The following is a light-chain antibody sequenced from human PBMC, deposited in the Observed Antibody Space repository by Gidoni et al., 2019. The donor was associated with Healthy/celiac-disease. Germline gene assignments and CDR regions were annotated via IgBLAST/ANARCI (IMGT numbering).Light chain of an antibody. CDR1: QDISNY. Sequence: DIQMTQSPSSLSASVGDRVTITCQASQDISNYFNWYQQKPGKAPKLLIYDASNLETGGPSRFSGSGAGTDFTFTISSRQPEDIATYYCQQYDNLPHTFGQGTKLEIK. CDR2: DAS. CDR3: QQYDNLPHT. V-gene: IGKV1-33*01. J-gene: IGKJ2*01.